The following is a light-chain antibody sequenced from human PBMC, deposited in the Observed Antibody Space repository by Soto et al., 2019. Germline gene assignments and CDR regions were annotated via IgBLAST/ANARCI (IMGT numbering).Light chain of an antibody. V-gene: IGLV2-14*01. Sequence: QSALTQPASVSGSPGQSITISCTGTSSDVGDYNYVSWYQQHPGKAPKLMIYEVSNRPSGVSNRFSGSKSGNTASLTISGLQAEDEADYYCSSYTSRSTLVFGGGTKLNVL. CDR2: EVS. CDR3: SSYTSRSTLV. J-gene: IGLJ2*01. CDR1: SSDVGDYNY.